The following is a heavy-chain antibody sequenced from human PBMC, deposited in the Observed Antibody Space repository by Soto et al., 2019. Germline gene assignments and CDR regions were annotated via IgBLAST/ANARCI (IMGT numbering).Heavy chain of an antibody. J-gene: IGHJ6*02. CDR3: ARAPQPITIFGVVIIYGMDV. CDR2: IYSGGST. CDR1: GFTVSSNY. D-gene: IGHD3-3*01. V-gene: IGHV3-53*02. Sequence: EVQLVETGGGLIQPGGSLRLSCAASGFTVSSNYMSWVRQAPGKGLEWVSVIYSGGSTYYADSVKGRFTISRDNSKNTLYLQMNSLRAEDTAVYYCARAPQPITIFGVVIIYGMDVWGQGTTVTVSS.